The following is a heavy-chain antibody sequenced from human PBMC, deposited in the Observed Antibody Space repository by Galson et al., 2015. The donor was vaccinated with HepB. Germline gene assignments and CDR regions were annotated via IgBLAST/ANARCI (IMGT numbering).Heavy chain of an antibody. V-gene: IGHV1-46*01. CDR3: AREGVAGTPELFY. CDR2: INPSGGST. Sequence: SVKVSCKASGSTFTSYYMHWVRQAPGQGLEWMGIINPSGGSTSYAQKFQGRVTMTRDTSTSTVYMELSSLRSEDTAVYYCAREGVAGTPELFYWGQGTLVTVSS. D-gene: IGHD6-19*01. J-gene: IGHJ4*02. CDR1: GSTFTSYY.